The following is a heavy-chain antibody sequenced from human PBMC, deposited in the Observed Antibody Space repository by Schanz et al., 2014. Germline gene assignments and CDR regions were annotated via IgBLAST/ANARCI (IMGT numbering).Heavy chain of an antibody. D-gene: IGHD2-15*01. CDR1: GFTFSSYA. CDR2: ISASGGTT. Sequence: EVHLVESGGGLVQPGGSLRLSCAASGFTFSSYAMSWVRQAPGKGLEWVSAISASGGTTYYADSVKGRFTISRDNSKNTLYLQMNSLRAEDTAVYYCARGSLAGYVALLMAANDYWGQGTLLTVSS. CDR3: ARGSLAGYVALLMAANDY. J-gene: IGHJ4*02. V-gene: IGHV3-23*04.